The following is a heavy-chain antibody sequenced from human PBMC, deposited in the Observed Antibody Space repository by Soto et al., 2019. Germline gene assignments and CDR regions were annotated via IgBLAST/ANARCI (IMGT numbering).Heavy chain of an antibody. V-gene: IGHV1-69*01. D-gene: IGHD6-19*01. CDR2: IIPIFGTA. Sequence: QVQLVQSGAEVKKPGSSVKVSCKASGGTFSSYAISWVRQAPGQGLEWMGGIIPIFGTANYAQKFQGRVTITADESTSTAYRELSSLRSEDTAVYYCARDMSGGLVAGILIYWGQGTLVTVSS. J-gene: IGHJ4*02. CDR3: ARDMSGGLVAGILIY. CDR1: GGTFSSYA.